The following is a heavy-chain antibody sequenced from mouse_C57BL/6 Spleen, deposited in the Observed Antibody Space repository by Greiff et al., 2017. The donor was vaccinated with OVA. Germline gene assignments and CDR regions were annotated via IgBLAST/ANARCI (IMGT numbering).Heavy chain of an antibody. V-gene: IGHV5-16*01. D-gene: IGHD3-1*01. CDR1: GFTFSDYY. CDR2: INYDGSST. Sequence: EVKLMESEGGLVQPGSSMKLSCTASGFTFSDYYMAWVRQVPEKGLEWVANINYDGSSTYYLDSLKSRFIISRDNAKNNLYLQMSSLKSEDTATYYCARDGANYFDYWGQGTTLTVSS. J-gene: IGHJ2*01. CDR3: ARDGANYFDY.